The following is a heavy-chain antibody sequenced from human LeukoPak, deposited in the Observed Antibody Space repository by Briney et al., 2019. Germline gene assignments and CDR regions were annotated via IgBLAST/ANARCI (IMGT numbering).Heavy chain of an antibody. V-gene: IGHV4-59*08. J-gene: IGHJ4*02. Sequence: PSETLSLTCIVSGDSISTDYWSWIPHSPGKGLEWIGYINYSGSSEYNPSPKSRITISVDRSKNEISLKMRSVTAADTAVYYCARLDCISDTCYNYWALGALVTVSS. D-gene: IGHD2-21*01. CDR2: INYSGSS. CDR1: GDSISTDY. CDR3: ARLDCISDTCYNY.